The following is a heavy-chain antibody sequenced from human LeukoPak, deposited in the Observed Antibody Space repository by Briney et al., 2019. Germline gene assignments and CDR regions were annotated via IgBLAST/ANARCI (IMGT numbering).Heavy chain of an antibody. Sequence: PSETLSLTCAVYGXSFSAYYWSWIRQPPGKGLEWIGEINHSGSTNYNPSLKSRVTISVDTSKNQFSLKLSSVTAADTAVYYCARKVDIVVVPADTGWFDPWGQGTLVTVSS. CDR1: GXSFSAYY. CDR3: ARKVDIVVVPADTGWFDP. J-gene: IGHJ5*02. D-gene: IGHD2-2*03. CDR2: INHSGST. V-gene: IGHV4-34*01.